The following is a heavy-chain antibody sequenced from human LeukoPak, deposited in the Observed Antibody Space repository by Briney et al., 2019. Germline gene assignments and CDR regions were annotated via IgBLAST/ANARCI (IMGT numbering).Heavy chain of an antibody. Sequence: SETLSLTCTVSGGSISSGGYYWSWIRQHPGKGLEWIGYIYYSGSTYYNPSPESRVTISVDTSKNQFSLKLSSVTAADTAVYYCARTTAAQLLPWGQGTLVTVSS. V-gene: IGHV4-31*03. CDR2: IYYSGST. D-gene: IGHD2-2*01. CDR1: GGSISSGGYY. CDR3: ARTTAAQLLP. J-gene: IGHJ4*02.